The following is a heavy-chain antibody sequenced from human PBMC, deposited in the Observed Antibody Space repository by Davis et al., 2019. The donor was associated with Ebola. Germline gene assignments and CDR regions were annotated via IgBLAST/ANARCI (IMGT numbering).Heavy chain of an antibody. V-gene: IGHV3-69-1*01. J-gene: IGHJ4*02. D-gene: IGHD4-23*01. Sequence: PGGSLRLSCEASGFTFSGYSMNWVRQAPGKGLEWLSSISASSIIYYADSVKGRFTISRENARNSLYLQMDSLKDEDTALYYCARRGPVVTPLDCWCQGTLVTVSS. CDR1: GFTFSGYS. CDR3: ARRGPVVTPLDC. CDR2: ISASSII.